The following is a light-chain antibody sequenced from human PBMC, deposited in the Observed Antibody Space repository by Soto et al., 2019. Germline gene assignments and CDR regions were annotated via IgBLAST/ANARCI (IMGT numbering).Light chain of an antibody. Sequence: QSALTQPPSASVSPGQRVTISCSGSRSNIGSNTVNWYQHLPGTAPKLLIFSNDQRPSGVPDRFSGSKSGTSASLAISGLQSEDEADYFCPPWDDSLNGPVFGGGTKLTVL. CDR3: PPWDDSLNGPV. V-gene: IGLV1-44*01. J-gene: IGLJ3*02. CDR2: SND. CDR1: RSNIGSNT.